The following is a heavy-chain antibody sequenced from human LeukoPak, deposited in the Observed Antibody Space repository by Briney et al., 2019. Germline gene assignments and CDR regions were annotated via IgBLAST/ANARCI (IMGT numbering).Heavy chain of an antibody. Sequence: PGGSLRLSCADSGFTFSSYWMSWVRQAPGKGLECVANIKEDGSEKYYVDPVKGRFTISRDNVKNSLYLQMNSLRVEDTAVYYCARVVDHDYGDYYLDYWGQGTLVTVSS. CDR1: GFTFSSYW. CDR2: IKEDGSEK. J-gene: IGHJ4*02. V-gene: IGHV3-7*03. CDR3: ARVVDHDYGDYYLDY. D-gene: IGHD4-17*01.